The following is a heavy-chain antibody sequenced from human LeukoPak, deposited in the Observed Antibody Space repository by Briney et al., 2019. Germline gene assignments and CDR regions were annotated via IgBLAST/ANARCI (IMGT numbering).Heavy chain of an antibody. V-gene: IGHV4-34*01. CDR1: DGSLSGSC. J-gene: IGHJ3*01. D-gene: IGHD3-3*01. CDR3: ARQETVLDQGRFAFDL. Sequence: SETLSLTCAVLDGSLSGSCLSWIRQFPGKGLEWIGEITDSGATNSNPSLNNRVLISVDPSRNQFSLKVTSVTASDTAVYYCARQETVLDQGRFAFDLWGQGTAVTVSS. CDR2: ITDSGAT.